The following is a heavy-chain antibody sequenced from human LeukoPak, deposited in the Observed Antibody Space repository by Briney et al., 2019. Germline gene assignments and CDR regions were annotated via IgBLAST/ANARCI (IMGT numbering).Heavy chain of an antibody. Sequence: GESLKISFKGSGYSFTSYWIGWVRQMPGKGLECLVIIYPGDSDTRYSPSFQGQVTISADKSISTAYLQWSSLKASDTAMYYCASGSSSWYRSYFDYWGQGTLVTVSS. CDR1: GYSFTSYW. J-gene: IGHJ4*02. V-gene: IGHV5-51*01. CDR2: IYPGDSDT. CDR3: ASGSSSWYRSYFDY. D-gene: IGHD6-13*01.